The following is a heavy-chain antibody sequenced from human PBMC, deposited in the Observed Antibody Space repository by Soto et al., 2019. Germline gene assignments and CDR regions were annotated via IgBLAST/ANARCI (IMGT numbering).Heavy chain of an antibody. CDR2: ISGSGGST. CDR3: AKRGSGSQFDY. J-gene: IGHJ4*02. Sequence: EVPLLESGGGLVQPGGSLRLSCAASGFTFSSYAMSCVRQAPGKGLERVSVISGSGGSTYYADSEKGRFTISRDNSKNTLYLQMNSLRAEDTAVYYCAKRGSGSQFDYWGQGTLVTVSS. V-gene: IGHV3-23*01. CDR1: GFTFSSYA. D-gene: IGHD1-26*01.